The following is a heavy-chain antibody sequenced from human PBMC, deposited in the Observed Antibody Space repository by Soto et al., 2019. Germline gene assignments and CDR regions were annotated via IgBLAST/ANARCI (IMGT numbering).Heavy chain of an antibody. CDR3: ATLSVVVVAGSPNYGMDV. CDR1: GYTFTSYG. CDR2: ISAYNGNT. Sequence: QVQLVQSGAEVKKPGASVKVSCKASGYTFTSYGISWVRQAPGQGLEWMGWISAYNGNTNYAQKLQGRVTMTTDTSTSTAYMELRSLRSDDTAVYYCATLSVVVVAGSPNYGMDVWGQGTTVTVSS. D-gene: IGHD2-15*01. J-gene: IGHJ6*02. V-gene: IGHV1-18*01.